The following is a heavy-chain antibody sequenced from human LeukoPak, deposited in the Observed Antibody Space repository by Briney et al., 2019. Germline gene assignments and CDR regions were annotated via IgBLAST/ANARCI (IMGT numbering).Heavy chain of an antibody. Sequence: SETLSLTCTVSGGSISSGSYYWSWIRQPAGKGLEWIGRIYTSGSTNYNPSLKSRVTISVDTSQNQFSLKLSSVTAADTAVYYCARLPGGGYFDYWGQGTLVTVSS. D-gene: IGHD2-8*02. CDR3: ARLPGGGYFDY. V-gene: IGHV4-61*02. J-gene: IGHJ4*02. CDR2: IYTSGST. CDR1: GGSISSGSYY.